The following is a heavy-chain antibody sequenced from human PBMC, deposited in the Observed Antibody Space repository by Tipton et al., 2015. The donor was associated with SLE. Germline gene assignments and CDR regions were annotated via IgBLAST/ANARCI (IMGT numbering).Heavy chain of an antibody. CDR3: ARESSTGRQAH. CDR1: GGFISSYY. CDR2: VYNSGIT. V-gene: IGHV4-39*07. Sequence: TLSLTCTVSGGFISSYYWGWIRQPPGKGLEWIGSVYNSGITYYNPSLEGRVTMSVDTSKNQFSLKLRSVTAADTAVYYCARESSTGRQAHWGQGTLVTVSS. D-gene: IGHD1-1*01. J-gene: IGHJ4*02.